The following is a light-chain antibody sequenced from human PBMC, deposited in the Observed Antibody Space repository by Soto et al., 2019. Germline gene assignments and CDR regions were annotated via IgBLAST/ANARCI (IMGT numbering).Light chain of an antibody. CDR3: QQYGSSPIT. J-gene: IGKJ5*01. CDR2: GSS. V-gene: IGKV3-20*01. Sequence: EIVLTQSPGTLSLSPGERATLSCRASQSITSSYLAWYQQKPGQAPRLLIYGSSRRATGIPDRFSGSGSGTDFTLTISRLGPEDFAVYYCQQYGSSPITFGQGTRLEIK. CDR1: QSITSSY.